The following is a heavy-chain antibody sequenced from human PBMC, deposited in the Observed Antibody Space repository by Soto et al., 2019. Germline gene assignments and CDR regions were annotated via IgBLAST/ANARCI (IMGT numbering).Heavy chain of an antibody. CDR2: IYYSGST. CDR3: ARLITSFDY. J-gene: IGHJ4*02. D-gene: IGHD1-1*01. Sequence: SETLSLTCTVSGGSIRSYYWSWIRQPPGKGLEWIGYIYYSGSTNYNPSLKSRVTISVDTSKNQFSLKLSSVTAADTAVYYCARLITSFDYWGQGTLVTSPQ. V-gene: IGHV4-59*01. CDR1: GGSIRSYY.